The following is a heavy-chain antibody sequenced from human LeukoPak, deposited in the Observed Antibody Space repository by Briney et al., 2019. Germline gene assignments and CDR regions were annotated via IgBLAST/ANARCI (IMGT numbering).Heavy chain of an antibody. CDR1: GGSVSSYY. J-gene: IGHJ2*01. CDR2: IYNSENT. CDR3: ARFHSGPSGWYVLWYFDL. Sequence: SETLSLTCTVSGGSVSSYYWSRIRQPPGKGLEWIGYIYNSENTKYNSSLMSRVTMSVDTSKNQVFLKLSSVTAADTAVYYCARFHSGPSGWYVLWYFDLWGRGTLVTVSS. D-gene: IGHD6-19*01. V-gene: IGHV4-4*09.